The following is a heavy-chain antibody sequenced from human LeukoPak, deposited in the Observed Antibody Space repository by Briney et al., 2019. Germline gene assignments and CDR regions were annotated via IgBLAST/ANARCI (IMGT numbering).Heavy chain of an antibody. V-gene: IGHV3-48*04. CDR3: AREGYSYGTYFDY. CDR2: ISSSSSTV. CDR1: GFIFSDYS. J-gene: IGHJ4*02. Sequence: GGSLRLSCAASGFIFSDYSMNWVRQAPGKGLEWVSFISSSSSTVYYADSVKGRFTISRDNAENSLYLQMNSLRAEDTAVYYCAREGYSYGTYFDYWGQGTLVTVSS. D-gene: IGHD5-18*01.